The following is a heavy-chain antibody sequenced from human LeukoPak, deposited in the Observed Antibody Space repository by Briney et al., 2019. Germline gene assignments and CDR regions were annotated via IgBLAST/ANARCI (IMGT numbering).Heavy chain of an antibody. Sequence: SETLSLTCSVSGASLSGTTWWTWVRPTPGKGLEWVGDIYYTWSTNSNPSLKSRVTISADTSKTFFYLILTSVTAADTAVYFCASSSRLVVHPYNYYAMDXXXQGTXXTVSS. V-gene: IGHV4-4*02. J-gene: IGHJ6*01. CDR3: ASSSRLVVHPYNYYAMDX. CDR2: IYYTWST. D-gene: IGHD2-15*01. CDR1: GASLSGTTW.